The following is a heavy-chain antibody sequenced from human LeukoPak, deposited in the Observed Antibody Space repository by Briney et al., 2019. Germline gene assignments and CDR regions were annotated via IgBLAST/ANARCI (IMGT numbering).Heavy chain of an antibody. V-gene: IGHV3-30*18. CDR2: ISYDGSNK. J-gene: IGHJ5*02. D-gene: IGHD3-22*01. CDR3: AKGRDRSGYYWFDP. Sequence: GGSLRLSCAASGFTFSSYGMHWVRQAPGKGLEWVAVISYDGSNKYYADSVKGRFTISRDNSKNTLYLQMNSLRAEDTAVYYCAKGRDRSGYYWFDPWGQGTLVTVSS. CDR1: GFTFSSYG.